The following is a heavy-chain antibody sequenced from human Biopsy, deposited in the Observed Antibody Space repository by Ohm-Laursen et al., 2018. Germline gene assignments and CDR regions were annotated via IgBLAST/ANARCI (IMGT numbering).Heavy chain of an antibody. D-gene: IGHD3-9*01. CDR3: VREPKTGTAEAWYFDL. J-gene: IGHJ2*01. CDR1: GVSISVDGYF. Sequence: SETLSLTCTVSGVSISVDGYFWAWIRQRPGKGLEWIGYISYNERTHYNPSLTSRLAISFDTSNNRISLQLRSVSVAGTAVYYCVREPKTGTAEAWYFDLWGRGSPVTVPS. CDR2: ISYNERT. V-gene: IGHV4-31*03.